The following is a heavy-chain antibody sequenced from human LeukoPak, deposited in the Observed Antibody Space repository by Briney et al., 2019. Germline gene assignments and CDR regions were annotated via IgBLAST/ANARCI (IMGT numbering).Heavy chain of an antibody. CDR2: ISAYSGNT. D-gene: IGHD1-26*01. CDR1: GYSFSSYS. CDR3: ARDLGGYFRY. Sequence: ASVKVSCKASGYSFSSYSISWVRQAPGQGLEWMGWISAYSGNTNYAHKLQGRVTMTTDTSTSTAYMELRSLRSDDTAVYYCARDLGGYFRYWGQGTLVTVPS. J-gene: IGHJ4*02. V-gene: IGHV1-18*01.